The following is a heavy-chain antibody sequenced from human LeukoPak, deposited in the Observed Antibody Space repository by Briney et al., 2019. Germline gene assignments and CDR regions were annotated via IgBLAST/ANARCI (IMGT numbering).Heavy chain of an antibody. D-gene: IGHD6-13*01. CDR2: ISYDRSNK. Sequence: PGGSLRLSCAASGFTFSSYGMHWVRQAPGKGLEWVAVISYDRSNKYYADAVKGQFTISRDNSKNTLYLQMNSLRAEDTAVYYCAKLGHDAFDIWGQGTMVTVSS. CDR1: GFTFSSYG. CDR3: AKLGHDAFDI. V-gene: IGHV3-30*18. J-gene: IGHJ3*02.